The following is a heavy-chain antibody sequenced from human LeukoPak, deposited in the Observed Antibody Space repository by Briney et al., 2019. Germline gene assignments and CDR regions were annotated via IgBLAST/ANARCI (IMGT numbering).Heavy chain of an antibody. J-gene: IGHJ6*02. CDR3: ARDSGGWGSYYYYGMDV. V-gene: IGHV4-59*01. Sequence: PSETLSLTCTVSGGSISSYYWSWIRQPPGKGLERIGYIYYSGSTNYNPSLKSRVTISVDTSKNQFSLKLSSVTAADTAVYYCARDSGGWGSYYYYGMDVWGQGTTVTVSS. CDR1: GGSISSYY. D-gene: IGHD6-19*01. CDR2: IYYSGST.